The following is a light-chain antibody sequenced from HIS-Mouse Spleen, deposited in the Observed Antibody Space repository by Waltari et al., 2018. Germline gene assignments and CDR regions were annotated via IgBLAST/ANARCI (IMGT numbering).Light chain of an antibody. CDR1: QSVLYSSNNNNY. Sequence: DIVMTQSPDSLAVSLGERATTNCKSSQSVLYSSNNNNYLAWYQQKPGQPPKLLIYWESTRESGVPDRFSGRGSGTDFTLTISSLQAEDVAVYYCQQYYSTPWTFGQGTKVEIK. V-gene: IGKV4-1*01. CDR3: QQYYSTPWT. J-gene: IGKJ1*01. CDR2: WES.